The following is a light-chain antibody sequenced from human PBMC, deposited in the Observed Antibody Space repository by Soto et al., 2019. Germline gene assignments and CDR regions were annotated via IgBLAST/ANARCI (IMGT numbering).Light chain of an antibody. CDR3: QHYKTYPLT. V-gene: IGKV1-5*01. CDR1: ETINTW. Sequence: DIQMTQSPSTLSASVGDRVTITCRASETINTWLAWYQQKPGKAANLVIYDSSSLESGVPSRFSGSGSGTEFTLTINSLQPADFATYYCQHYKTYPLTFGQGTKVEIK. J-gene: IGKJ1*01. CDR2: DSS.